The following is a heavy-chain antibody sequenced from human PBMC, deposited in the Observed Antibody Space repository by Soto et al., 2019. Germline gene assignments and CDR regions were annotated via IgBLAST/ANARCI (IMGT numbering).Heavy chain of an antibody. D-gene: IGHD3-22*01. V-gene: IGHV3-30*18. J-gene: IGHJ6*02. CDR1: GFTFSNYG. CDR3: AKDRPPNYYARSRYYYEYYGMDL. CDR2: ISYDGSNK. Sequence: QVQLVESGGGVVQPGRSLRLSCAASGFTFSNYGMHWVRQAPGKGLEWVAVISYDGSNKYYADSVKGRFTISRDNSKNALYLQMNSLRAEDTAVYYCAKDRPPNYYARSRYYYEYYGMDLWGQGTTVVVSS.